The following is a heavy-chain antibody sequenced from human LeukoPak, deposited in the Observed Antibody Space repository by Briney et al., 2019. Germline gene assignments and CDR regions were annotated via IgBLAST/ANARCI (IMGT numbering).Heavy chain of an antibody. CDR1: GASISSYY. CDR2: IYTSGST. J-gene: IGHJ5*02. D-gene: IGHD1-26*01. V-gene: IGHV4-4*07. CDR3: ARDRGSGSNLGYNWFDP. Sequence: SETLSLTCTVSGASISSYYWDWIRQPAGKGLEWIGRIYTSGSTDYNPSLKSRVTMSLDTSKNQFSLKLSSVTAADTAVYYCARDRGSGSNLGYNWFDPRGQGTLVTVSS.